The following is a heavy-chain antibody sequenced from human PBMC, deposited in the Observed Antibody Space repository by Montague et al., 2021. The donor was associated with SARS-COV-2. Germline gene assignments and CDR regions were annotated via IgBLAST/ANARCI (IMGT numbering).Heavy chain of an antibody. CDR2: INHSGST. Sequence: SETLSLTCAVRGGAFTNYYWNWIRQSPGRGLETLGEINHSGSTNYNPSLKSRVTISVDVSKNQFSLNLISVTAADTAVYFCVRMGAAHRLDNWFDPWGQGALVTVSS. CDR1: GGAFTNYY. D-gene: IGHD1-26*01. V-gene: IGHV4-34*01. CDR3: VRMGAAHRLDNWFDP. J-gene: IGHJ5*02.